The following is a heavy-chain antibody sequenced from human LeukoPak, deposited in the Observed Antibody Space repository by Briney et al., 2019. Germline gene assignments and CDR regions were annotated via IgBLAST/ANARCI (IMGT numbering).Heavy chain of an antibody. Sequence: GGSLRLSCAASGFTFSSYGMHWVRQAPGKGLEWVAVISYDGSNKYYADSVKGRFTISRDNSKNTLYLQMNSLRAEDTAVYYCAKEAGRNGDFEFPPDNWGQGTLVTVSS. CDR3: AKEAGRNGDFEFPPDN. J-gene: IGHJ4*02. CDR1: GFTFSSYG. V-gene: IGHV3-30*18. D-gene: IGHD3-9*01. CDR2: ISYDGSNK.